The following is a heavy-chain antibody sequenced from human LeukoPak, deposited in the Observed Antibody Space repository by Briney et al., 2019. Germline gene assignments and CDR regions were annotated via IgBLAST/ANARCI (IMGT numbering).Heavy chain of an antibody. J-gene: IGHJ4*02. CDR1: GFTFSDYY. CDR3: ARGGGMTTVTTSPFDY. D-gene: IGHD4-17*01. CDR2: ISSSGSTI. V-gene: IGHV3-11*01. Sequence: GGSLRLSCAASGFTFSDYYMSWIRQAPGKGLEWVSYISSSGSTIYYADSVKGRFTISRDNAKNSLYLQMNSLGAEDTAVYYCARGGGMTTVTTSPFDYWGQGTLVTVSS.